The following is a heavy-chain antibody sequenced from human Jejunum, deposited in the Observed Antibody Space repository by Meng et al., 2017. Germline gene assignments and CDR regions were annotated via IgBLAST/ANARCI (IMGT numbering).Heavy chain of an antibody. V-gene: IGHV3-7*01. CDR2: IKMDGSER. J-gene: IGHJ4*02. Sequence: GVSLRFSCAASGLIFSNSWMTWVRQAPGKGLEWVACIKMDGSERYYVDSVKGRFTISRDNAKNSLFLEMNSLRAEDTAVYYCTTYTNPGYWGQGTLVTVSS. CDR3: TTYTNPGY. D-gene: IGHD5-18*01. CDR1: GLIFSNSW.